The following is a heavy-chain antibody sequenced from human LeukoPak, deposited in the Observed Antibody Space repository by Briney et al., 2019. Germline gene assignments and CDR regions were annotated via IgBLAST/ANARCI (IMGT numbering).Heavy chain of an antibody. CDR2: TNHSGST. CDR1: GGSFSGYY. J-gene: IGHJ4*02. Sequence: SETLSLTCAVYGGSFSGYYWSWIRQPPGKGLEWIGETNHSGSTNYNPSLKSRVTISVDTSKNQFSLKLSSVTAADTAVYYCARDFAGGTPALDYWGQGTLVTVSS. D-gene: IGHD2/OR15-2a*01. V-gene: IGHV4-34*01. CDR3: ARDFAGGTPALDY.